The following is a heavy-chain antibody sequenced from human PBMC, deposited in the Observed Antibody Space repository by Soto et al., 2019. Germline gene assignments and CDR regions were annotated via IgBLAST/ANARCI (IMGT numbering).Heavy chain of an antibody. CDR3: ARGPNRFGVVIKYYFDY. CDR2: INHSGST. V-gene: IGHV4-34*01. Sequence: QVQLQQWGAGLLKPSETLSLTCAVYGGSFSGYYWSWIRQPPGKGLEWIGEINHSGSTNYNPSLKSRVTISVDTSKNQFSLKLSSVTAEDTAVYYCARGPNRFGVVIKYYFDYWGQGTLVTVSS. J-gene: IGHJ4*02. D-gene: IGHD3-3*01. CDR1: GGSFSGYY.